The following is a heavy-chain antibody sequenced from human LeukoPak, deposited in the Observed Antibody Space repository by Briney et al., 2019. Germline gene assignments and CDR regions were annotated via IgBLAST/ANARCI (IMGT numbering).Heavy chain of an antibody. CDR2: IIPIFGTA. J-gene: IGHJ4*02. CDR1: GGTFISYA. CDR3: ASLNYYDTSGYFDY. D-gene: IGHD3-22*01. V-gene: IGHV1-69*06. Sequence: SVKVSCKASGGTFISYAISWVRQAPGQGLEWMGGIIPIFGTANYAQKFQDRVTITADKSTSTDYMELSSLRSEDTAVYYCASLNYYDTSGYFDYWGQGTLVTVSS.